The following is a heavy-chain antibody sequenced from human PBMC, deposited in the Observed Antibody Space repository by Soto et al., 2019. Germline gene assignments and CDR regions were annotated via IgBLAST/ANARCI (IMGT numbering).Heavy chain of an antibody. D-gene: IGHD1-26*01. Sequence: ASVKVSCKASGYTFTDYGINWVRQAPGQGLEWMGWISAYNGNTNYAQKLQGRVTMTTDTSTSTAYMELRSLRSDDTAVYYCARDLSSGSYPYYFDYWDQGTLVTVSS. J-gene: IGHJ4*02. CDR3: ARDLSSGSYPYYFDY. CDR2: ISAYNGNT. V-gene: IGHV1-18*01. CDR1: GYTFTDYG.